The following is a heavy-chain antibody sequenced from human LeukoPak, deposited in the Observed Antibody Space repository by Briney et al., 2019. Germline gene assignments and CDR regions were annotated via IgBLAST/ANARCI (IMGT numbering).Heavy chain of an antibody. CDR3: ATAVVTYYDFWRGYYTY. J-gene: IGHJ4*02. V-gene: IGHV1-24*01. CDR2: FDPEDGET. D-gene: IGHD3-3*01. Sequence: ASVTVSCKVSGYTLTELSMHWVRQAPGKGLEWMGGFDPEDGETIYAQKFQGRVTMTEDTSTDTAYMELSSLRSEDTAVYYCATAVVTYYDFWRGYYTYWGQGTLVTVSS. CDR1: GYTLTELS.